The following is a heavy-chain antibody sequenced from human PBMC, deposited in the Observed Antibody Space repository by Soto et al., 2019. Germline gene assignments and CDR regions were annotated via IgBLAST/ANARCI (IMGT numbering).Heavy chain of an antibody. V-gene: IGHV3-33*01. D-gene: IGHD3-16*02. CDR2: IWFDGSNK. CDR3: ARDLYDYVWGSYLPYFDY. CDR1: GFTFSNYG. J-gene: IGHJ4*02. Sequence: GGCLRLSCAASGFTFSNYGMHWVRQAPGKGLEWVAVIWFDGSNKYYADSVKGRFTISRDNSKNTLYLQMNSLRAEDTAVYYCARDLYDYVWGSYLPYFDYWGQGTLVT.